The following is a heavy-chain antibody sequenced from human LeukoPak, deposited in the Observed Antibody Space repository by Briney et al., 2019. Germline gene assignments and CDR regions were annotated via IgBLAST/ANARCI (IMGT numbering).Heavy chain of an antibody. D-gene: IGHD3-16*01. CDR2: ISSDSSYR. Sequence: GGSLRLSCAASTFTFSRYGFNWVRQAPGKGLEWVSFISSDSSYRYYADSVKGRFTISRDNAKNSLYLQMNSLRADDTAVYYCARGRPLGANFWVYWGQGTLVTVSS. J-gene: IGHJ4*02. CDR1: TFTFSRYG. CDR3: ARGRPLGANFWVY. V-gene: IGHV3-21*01.